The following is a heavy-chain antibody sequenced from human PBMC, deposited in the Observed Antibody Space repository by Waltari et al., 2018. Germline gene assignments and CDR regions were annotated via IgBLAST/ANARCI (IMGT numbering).Heavy chain of an antibody. V-gene: IGHV4-39*01. CDR3: ARHGKGRYSSSSYYYYYGMDV. CDR2: IYYSGST. D-gene: IGHD6-13*01. CDR1: GGSISSSSYY. Sequence: QLQLQESGPGLVKPSETLSLTCTVSGGSISSSSYYWGWIRQPPGKGPGWIGSIYYSGSTYYNPSLKSRVTISVDTSKNQFSLKLSSVTAADTAVYYCARHGKGRYSSSSYYYYYGMDVWGQGTTVTVSS. J-gene: IGHJ6*02.